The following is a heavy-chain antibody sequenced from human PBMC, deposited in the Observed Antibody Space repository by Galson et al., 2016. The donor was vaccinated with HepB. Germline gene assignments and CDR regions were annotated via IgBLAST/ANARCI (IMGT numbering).Heavy chain of an antibody. CDR1: GGSIVSSDFY. Sequence: ATLSLTCSVSGGSIVSSDFYWAWIRQAPGKGLEWIESISYSGSIFHNPSLKSRVIMPVDTAKNQFSLVLRSVTAADTAFYFCAIQAMYRGDNLFDTWGQGTLVTVSS. V-gene: IGHV4-39*01. D-gene: IGHD3-10*01. CDR2: ISYSGSI. J-gene: IGHJ5*02. CDR3: AIQAMYRGDNLFDT.